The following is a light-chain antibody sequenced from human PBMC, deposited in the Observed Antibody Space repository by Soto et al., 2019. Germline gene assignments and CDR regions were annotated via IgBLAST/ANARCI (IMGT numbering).Light chain of an antibody. Sequence: QSVLTQPRSVSGSPGQSVTISCTGTSSDVGAYDFVSWYQQHPGKAPKLMISDVTKRPSGVPDRFSGSKSGNTASLTISGLQAEDEADYYCCSYAGNLAVFGGGTKVTVL. CDR3: CSYAGNLAV. CDR2: DVT. J-gene: IGLJ2*01. CDR1: SSDVGAYDF. V-gene: IGLV2-11*01.